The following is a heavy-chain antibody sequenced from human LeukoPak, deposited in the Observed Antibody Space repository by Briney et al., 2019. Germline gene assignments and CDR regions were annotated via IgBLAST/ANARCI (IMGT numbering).Heavy chain of an antibody. CDR3: ARGGDFY. CDR1: GFTFSSYG. Sequence: GGSLRLSCAASGFTFSSYGMHWVRQAPGKGLEWVAFIRYDGSNKYYADSVKGRFTISRDNAKNSLYLQMNSLRADDTAVYYCARGGDFYWGQGTLVTVSS. D-gene: IGHD3-10*01. J-gene: IGHJ4*02. V-gene: IGHV3-30*02. CDR2: IRYDGSNK.